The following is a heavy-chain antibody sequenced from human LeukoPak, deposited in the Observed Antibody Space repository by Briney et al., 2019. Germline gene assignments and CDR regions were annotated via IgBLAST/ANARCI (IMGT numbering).Heavy chain of an antibody. J-gene: IGHJ4*02. Sequence: SETLSLTCTVSGGSISSSSYYWGWIRQPPGKGLEWIGSIYYSGSTNYNPSLKSRVTISMGKSKNQLSLKLNFVTAADTAVYYCARDRGGYTYSHDYWGQGTLVTVSS. CDR2: IYYSGST. D-gene: IGHD5-18*01. CDR3: ARDRGGYTYSHDY. V-gene: IGHV4-39*07. CDR1: GGSISSSSYY.